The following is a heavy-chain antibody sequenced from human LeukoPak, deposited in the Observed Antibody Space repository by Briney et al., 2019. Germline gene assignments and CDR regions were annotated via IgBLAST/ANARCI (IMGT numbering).Heavy chain of an antibody. J-gene: IGHJ4*02. V-gene: IGHV3-73*01. Sequence: GGSLKLSCAASGFTVSGSAIHWVRQASGKGLEWVGRIGSKANRYATAYAASVKGRFTISRDDSKNTAYLQMNSLRPEDTAVYYCARDRPENYWGQGTLVTVSS. CDR2: IGSKANRYAT. CDR1: GFTVSGSA. CDR3: ARDRPENY.